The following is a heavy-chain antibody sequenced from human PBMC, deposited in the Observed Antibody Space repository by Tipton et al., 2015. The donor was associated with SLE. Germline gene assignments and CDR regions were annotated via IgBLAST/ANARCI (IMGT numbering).Heavy chain of an antibody. D-gene: IGHD3-16*01. CDR3: ARGGLSLFDY. Sequence: TLSLTCTVSGGSISSYYWSWIRQPPGKGLEWIGYIYHSGSTNFNPSLKSRVTTSVDTSKNQFSLKLNSVTAADTAVHYCARGGLSLFDYWGQGTLVTVSS. CDR1: GGSISSYY. J-gene: IGHJ4*02. V-gene: IGHV4-59*01. CDR2: IYHSGST.